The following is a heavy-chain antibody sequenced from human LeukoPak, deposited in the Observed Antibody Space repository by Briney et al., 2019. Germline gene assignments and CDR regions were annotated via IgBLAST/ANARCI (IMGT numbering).Heavy chain of an antibody. CDR2: ISAYNGNT. J-gene: IGHJ4*02. V-gene: IGHV1-18*01. CDR1: GYTSTSYG. CDR3: ARSLVGATYVYYFDY. Sequence: GASVKVSCKASGYTSTSYGISWVRQAPGQGLEWMGWISAYNGNTNYAQKLQGRVTMTTDTSTSTAYMELRSLRSDDTAVYYCARSLVGATYVYYFDYWGQGTLVTVSS. D-gene: IGHD1-26*01.